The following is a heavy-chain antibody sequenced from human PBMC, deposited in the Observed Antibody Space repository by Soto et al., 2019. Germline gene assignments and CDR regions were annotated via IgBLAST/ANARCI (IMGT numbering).Heavy chain of an antibody. CDR1: SASISSEQR. CDR3: ARGRNYYDSIGYPDRLPIDY. V-gene: IGHV4-38-2*01. CDR2: IYYSGST. D-gene: IGHD3-22*01. Sequence: SETLSLTCAVSSASISSEQRWSWIRQPPGKGLEWIGSIYYSGSTYYNPSLKSRVTISVDTSKNQFSLKLSSVTAADTAVYYCARGRNYYDSIGYPDRLPIDYWGQGTLVTVS. J-gene: IGHJ4*02.